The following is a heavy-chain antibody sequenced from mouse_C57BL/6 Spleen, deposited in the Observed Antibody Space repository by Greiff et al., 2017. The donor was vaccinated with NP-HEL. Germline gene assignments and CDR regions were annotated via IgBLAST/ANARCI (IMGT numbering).Heavy chain of an antibody. CDR3: ARGDGNYVGFAY. CDR2: IYPGSGNT. V-gene: IGHV1-76*01. D-gene: IGHD2-1*01. CDR1: GYTFTDYY. J-gene: IGHJ3*01. Sequence: QVHVKQSGAELVRPGASVKLSCKASGYTFTDYYINWVKQRPGQGLEWIARIYPGSGNTYYNEKFKGKATLTAEKSSSTAYMQLSSLTSEDSAVYFCARGDGNYVGFAYWGQGTLVTVSA.